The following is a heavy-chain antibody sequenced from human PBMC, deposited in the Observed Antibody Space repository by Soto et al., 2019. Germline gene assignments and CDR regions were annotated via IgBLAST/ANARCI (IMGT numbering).Heavy chain of an antibody. V-gene: IGHV3-53*01. CDR3: ARASTDYELQIAYYYYYGMDV. CDR2: IYSGGST. J-gene: IGHJ6*02. D-gene: IGHD4-17*01. CDR1: GFTVSSNY. Sequence: EVQLVESGGGLIQPGGSLRLSCAASGFTVSSNYMSWVRQAPGKGLEWVSVIYSGGSTYYADSVKGRFTISRDNSKNTLYLQMNSLRAEDTAVYYCARASTDYELQIAYYYYYGMDVWGQGTTVTVSS.